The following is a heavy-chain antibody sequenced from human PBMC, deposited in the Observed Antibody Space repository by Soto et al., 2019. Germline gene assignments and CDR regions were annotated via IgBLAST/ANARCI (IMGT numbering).Heavy chain of an antibody. CDR1: GFTVGSNY. J-gene: IGHJ4*02. D-gene: IGHD5-18*01. CDR2: IYSGGST. V-gene: IGHV3-53*01. CDR3: ARWDLRGYSYGLYY. Sequence: EVQLVESGGGLIQPGGSLRLSCAASGFTVGSNYMSWVRQAPGKGLEWVSVIYSGGSTYYADSVKGRFTISRDNSKNTLYLQMNSLRAEDTAVYYCARWDLRGYSYGLYYWGQGTLVTVSS.